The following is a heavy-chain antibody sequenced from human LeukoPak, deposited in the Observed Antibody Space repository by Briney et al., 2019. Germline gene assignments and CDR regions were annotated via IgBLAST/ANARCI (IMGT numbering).Heavy chain of an antibody. CDR3: ARTCVGGSGFDY. Sequence: SVKVSCKASGGTFSSYAISWVRQAPGQGLEWMGGIIPIFGTANYAQKFRGRVTITADKSTRTAYMELSSLRSEDTAVYYCARTCVGGSGFDYWGQGTLVTVSS. D-gene: IGHD6-19*01. J-gene: IGHJ4*02. CDR1: GGTFSSYA. V-gene: IGHV1-69*06. CDR2: IIPIFGTA.